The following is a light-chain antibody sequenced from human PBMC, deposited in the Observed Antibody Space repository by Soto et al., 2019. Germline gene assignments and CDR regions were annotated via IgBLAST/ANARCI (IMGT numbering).Light chain of an antibody. Sequence: IQMTQSPSSLSASVGDRVTITCRASQDIRNYLAWYQQKPGKVPKLLIYAASTLQSGVPSRFSGSGSGTDFTLTINSLQPEDIATDYCQTYDRAPSPFGPGPKVDMK. J-gene: IGKJ3*01. CDR3: QTYDRAPSP. V-gene: IGKV1-27*01. CDR2: AAS. CDR1: QDIRNY.